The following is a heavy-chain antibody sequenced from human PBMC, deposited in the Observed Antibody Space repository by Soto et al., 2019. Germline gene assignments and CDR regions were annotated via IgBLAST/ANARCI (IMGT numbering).Heavy chain of an antibody. J-gene: IGHJ6*02. D-gene: IGHD2-21*02. Sequence: QVQLVESGGGVVQPGRSLRLSCAASGFTFSSYGMHWVRQAPGKGLEWVAVIWYDGSNKYYADSVKGRFTISRDNSKNTLYLQMNSLRAEDTAVYYCARRGVGGDCYSSHYYYYYGMDVWGQGTTVTVSS. CDR1: GFTFSSYG. CDR3: ARRGVGGDCYSSHYYYYYGMDV. V-gene: IGHV3-33*01. CDR2: IWYDGSNK.